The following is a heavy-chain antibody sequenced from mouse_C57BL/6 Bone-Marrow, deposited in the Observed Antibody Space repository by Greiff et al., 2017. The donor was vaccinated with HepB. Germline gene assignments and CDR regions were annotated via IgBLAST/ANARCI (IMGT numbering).Heavy chain of an antibody. Sequence: QVHVKQSGPGLVQPSQSLSITCTVSGFSLTSYGVHWVRQSPGKGLEWLGVIWSGGSTDYNAAFISRLSISKDNSKSQVFFKMNSLQADDTAIYYCARTLITTVVATRAMDYWGQGTSVTVSS. J-gene: IGHJ4*01. CDR3: ARTLITTVVATRAMDY. CDR2: IWSGGST. V-gene: IGHV2-2*01. D-gene: IGHD1-1*01. CDR1: GFSLTSYG.